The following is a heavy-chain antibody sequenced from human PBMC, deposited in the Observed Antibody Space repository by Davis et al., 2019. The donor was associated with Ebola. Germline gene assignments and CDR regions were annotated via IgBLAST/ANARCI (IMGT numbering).Heavy chain of an antibody. Sequence: GESLKISCAASGFTFSDYGMSWVRQAPGKGLEWVSGVTGSSDRYYADSVKGRFTISRDNAKNSLYLQMNSLRDEDTAVYYCARGGFLEWLPPYGYFDLWGRGTLVTVSS. CDR2: VTGSSDR. CDR1: GFTFSDYG. CDR3: ARGGFLEWLPPYGYFDL. D-gene: IGHD3-3*01. V-gene: IGHV3-69-1*01. J-gene: IGHJ2*01.